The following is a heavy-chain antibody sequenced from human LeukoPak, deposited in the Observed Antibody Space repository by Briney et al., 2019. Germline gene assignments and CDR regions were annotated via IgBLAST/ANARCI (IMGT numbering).Heavy chain of an antibody. CDR2: IYHSGST. D-gene: IGHD2-2*01. J-gene: IGHJ5*02. Sequence: SETLSLTCAVSGYSISSGYYWGWIRQPPGKGLGWIGSIYHSGSTYYNPSLKSRVTISVDTSKNQFSLKLSSVTAADTAVYYCARSSPIVVVPAFDPWGQGTLVTVSS. CDR3: ARSSPIVVVPAFDP. CDR1: GYSISSGYY. V-gene: IGHV4-38-2*01.